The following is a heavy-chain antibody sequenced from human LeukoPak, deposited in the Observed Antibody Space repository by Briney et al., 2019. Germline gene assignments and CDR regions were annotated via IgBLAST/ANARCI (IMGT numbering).Heavy chain of an antibody. D-gene: IGHD3-9*01. CDR3: ARGKLIRYFDWLSRQFDY. CDR1: GGSFSGYY. CDR2: INHSGGT. Sequence: SETLSLTCAVYGGSFSGYYWSWIRQPPGKGLEWIGEINHSGGTNYNPSLKSRVTISVDTSKNQFSLKLSSVTAADTAVYYCARGKLIRYFDWLSRQFDYWGQGTLVTVSS. V-gene: IGHV4-34*01. J-gene: IGHJ4*02.